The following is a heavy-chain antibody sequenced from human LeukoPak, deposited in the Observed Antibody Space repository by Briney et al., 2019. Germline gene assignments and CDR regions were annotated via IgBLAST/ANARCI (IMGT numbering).Heavy chain of an antibody. J-gene: IGHJ4*02. Sequence: PGGSLRLSCAASGFTFSSYWMSWVRQAPGKGLEWVANIKQDGSEKYYVDSVKGRFTISRDNAKNSLYLQMNSLRVEDTAIYYCTRDSGLTGYDLLDYWGQGTLVTVSS. D-gene: IGHD5-12*01. V-gene: IGHV3-7*01. CDR3: TRDSGLTGYDLLDY. CDR1: GFTFSSYW. CDR2: IKQDGSEK.